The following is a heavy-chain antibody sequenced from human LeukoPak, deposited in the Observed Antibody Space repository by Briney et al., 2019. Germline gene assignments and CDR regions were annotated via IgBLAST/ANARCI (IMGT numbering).Heavy chain of an antibody. CDR2: INPNSGGT. Sequence: ASVKVSCKASGYTFTGFYIHWVRQAPGQGLEWMGWINPNSGGTNYAQKFQGRVTMTRDTSISTAYMELSGLRSDDTAVYYCARDSSSLRITMAGAIGGYWSQGTLVTVSS. D-gene: IGHD6-19*01. CDR1: GYTFTGFY. V-gene: IGHV1-2*02. J-gene: IGHJ4*02. CDR3: ARDSSSLRITMAGAIGGY.